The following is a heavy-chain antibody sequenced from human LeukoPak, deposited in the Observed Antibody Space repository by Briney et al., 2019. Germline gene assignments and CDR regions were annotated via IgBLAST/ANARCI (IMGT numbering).Heavy chain of an antibody. J-gene: IGHJ4*02. D-gene: IGHD1-26*01. CDR2: IIPIFGTA. CDR1: GGTFSSYA. CDR3: ASHHLVVGATAYFDY. V-gene: IGHV1-69*05. Sequence: SVKVSCKASGGTFSSYAISWVRQAPGQGLEWMGGIIPIFGTANYAQKFQGRVTITTDESTCTAYMELSSLRSEDTAVYYCASHHLVVGATAYFDYWGQGTLVTVSS.